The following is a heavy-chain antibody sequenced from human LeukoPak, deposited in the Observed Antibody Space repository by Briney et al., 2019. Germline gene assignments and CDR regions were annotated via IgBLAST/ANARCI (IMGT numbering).Heavy chain of an antibody. CDR3: ARAPSEIGGYYPEYFRH. Sequence: VGPLRLSGAASGMAFISYWMHCVRQAPGKGLVWVSRIKSDGSTNYADSVKGRFTISRDNAKNTLSLQMNSLRPEDTGVYYCARAPSEIGGYYPEYFRHWGQGTLVTVSS. CDR2: IKSDGST. CDR1: GMAFISYW. V-gene: IGHV3-74*01. J-gene: IGHJ1*01. D-gene: IGHD3-22*01.